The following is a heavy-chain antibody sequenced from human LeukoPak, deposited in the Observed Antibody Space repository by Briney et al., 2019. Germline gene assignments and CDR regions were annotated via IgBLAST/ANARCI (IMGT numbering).Heavy chain of an antibody. CDR2: SRNSQNI. J-gene: IGHJ3*02. CDR1: GFAFSSYS. D-gene: IGHD1-26*01. CDR3: ARDSAYAFDI. V-gene: IGHV3-48*02. Sequence: PGGSLRLSCAASGFAFSSYSMNCVRQAPGKGLEWVSYSRNSQNIYYAASVEGRFTISRDNARNSLYLQMNSLSDEDTAVYYCARDSAYAFDIWGQGTKVTVSS.